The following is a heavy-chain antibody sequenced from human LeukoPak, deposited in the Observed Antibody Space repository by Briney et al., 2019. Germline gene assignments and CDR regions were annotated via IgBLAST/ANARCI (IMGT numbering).Heavy chain of an antibody. CDR2: INTDGSIT. D-gene: IGHD3-22*01. V-gene: IGHV3-74*01. J-gene: IGHJ4*02. CDR3: ASCYYDSSGYYYPDY. CDR1: GFTFSDYW. Sequence: GGSLRLSCAASGFTFSDYWMHWVRQVPGKGLVWVSRINTDGSITNHADSVKGRFTISRDNFKNTLYLQMNSLRAEDTAVYYCASCYYDSSGYYYPDYWGQGTLVTVSS.